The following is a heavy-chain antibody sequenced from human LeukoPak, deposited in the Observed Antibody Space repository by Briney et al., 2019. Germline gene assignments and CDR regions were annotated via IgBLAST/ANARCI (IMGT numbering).Heavy chain of an antibody. D-gene: IGHD5-24*01. CDR2: MNPNSGNT. J-gene: IGHJ4*02. CDR3: ARDQRLEMATMKFDY. CDR1: GYTFTSYD. V-gene: IGHV1-8*01. Sequence: ASVNVSCKASGYTFTSYDINWVRQATGQGLEWMGWMNPNSGNTGYAQKFQGRVTMTRNTSISTAYMELSSLRSDDTAVYYCARDQRLEMATMKFDYWGQGTLVTVSS.